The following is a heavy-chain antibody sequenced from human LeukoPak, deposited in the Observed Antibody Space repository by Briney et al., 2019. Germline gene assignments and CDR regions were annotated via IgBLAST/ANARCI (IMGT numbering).Heavy chain of an antibody. J-gene: IGHJ4*02. V-gene: IGHV3-23*01. Sequence: GGSLRLSWAASGFRFSSFGMSWVAQAPGKGLEWVSTLTDSGGSSTYSDTMKGRFTISRDNSRNTVYLQLNSLRAEDTAVYYCARGGGDCRYGGKDAFDYWGQGALVTVSS. CDR2: LTDSGGSS. CDR1: GFRFSSFG. CDR3: ARGGGDCRYGGKDAFDY. D-gene: IGHD2-21*02.